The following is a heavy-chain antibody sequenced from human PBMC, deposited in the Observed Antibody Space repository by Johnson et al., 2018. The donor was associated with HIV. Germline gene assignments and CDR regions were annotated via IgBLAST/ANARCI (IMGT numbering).Heavy chain of an antibody. Sequence: QVQLVESGGGVVQPGRPLRLSCAASGFTFSSYAMHWVRQAPGKGLEWVAVISYDGDNIYYADSVKGRFTISRDNSKNTLELQMNSLRAEDTAVYYCAPLGDAFDIWGQGTMVTVSS. J-gene: IGHJ3*02. CDR2: ISYDGDNI. V-gene: IGHV3-30*14. CDR3: APLGDAFDI. D-gene: IGHD7-27*01. CDR1: GFTFSSYA.